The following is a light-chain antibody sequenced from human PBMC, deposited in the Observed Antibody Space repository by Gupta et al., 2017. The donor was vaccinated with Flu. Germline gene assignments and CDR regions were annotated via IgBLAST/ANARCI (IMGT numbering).Light chain of an antibody. J-gene: IGKJ1*01. CDR2: WAS. Sequence: IVMTQSPDSLAVSLGETAIINCKSSQSVLYSANNKNYLAWFQLKPGQPPKLLIYWASTRASGVPDRFSGSGSEADFTLTISSLRAEDVAVYYCQQYSSTPRTFGQGTKVEIK. V-gene: IGKV4-1*01. CDR1: QSVLYSANNKNY. CDR3: QQYSSTPRT.